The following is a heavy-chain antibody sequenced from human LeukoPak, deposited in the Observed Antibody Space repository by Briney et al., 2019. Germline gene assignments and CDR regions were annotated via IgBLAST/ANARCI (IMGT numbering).Heavy chain of an antibody. D-gene: IGHD5-24*01. J-gene: IGHJ4*02. CDR1: GGSFSGYY. Sequence: KTSETLSLTCAVYGGSFSGYYWSWIRQPPGKGLDWIGEIHHRGSTNYNPSLKSRVTISVDTSKNQFSLKLSSVTAADTAVYYCARGGVEMATPFGDYWGQGTLVTVSS. CDR3: ARGGVEMATPFGDY. CDR2: IHHRGST. V-gene: IGHV4-34*01.